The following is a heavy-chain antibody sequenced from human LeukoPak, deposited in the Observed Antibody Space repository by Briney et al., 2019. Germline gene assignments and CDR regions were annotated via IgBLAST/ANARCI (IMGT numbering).Heavy chain of an antibody. CDR3: ARGRTYYYGSGSYYPFQH. CDR1: GGSFSGYY. J-gene: IGHJ1*01. Sequence: SETLSLTCAVYGGSFSGYYWSWIRQPPGKGLEWIGEINHSGSTNYNPSLKSRVTISVDTSKNQFSLKLSSATAADTAVYYCARGRTYYYGSGSYYPFQHWGQGTLVTVSS. CDR2: INHSGST. V-gene: IGHV4-34*01. D-gene: IGHD3-10*01.